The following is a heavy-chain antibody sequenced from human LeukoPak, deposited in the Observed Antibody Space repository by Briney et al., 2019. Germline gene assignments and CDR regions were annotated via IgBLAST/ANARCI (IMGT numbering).Heavy chain of an antibody. V-gene: IGHV3-21*01. D-gene: IGHD4-17*01. CDR1: GFTFSSYS. CDR3: ARDTLLYADSPDAFDM. CDR2: ISSSSSYI. J-gene: IGHJ3*02. Sequence: GGSLRLSCAASGFTFSSYSMNWVRQAPGKGLEWVSSISSSSSYICYADSVKGRFTISRDNAKKSLYLQMNSLRDEDTAVYYCARDTLLYADSPDAFDMWGQGTMVTVSS.